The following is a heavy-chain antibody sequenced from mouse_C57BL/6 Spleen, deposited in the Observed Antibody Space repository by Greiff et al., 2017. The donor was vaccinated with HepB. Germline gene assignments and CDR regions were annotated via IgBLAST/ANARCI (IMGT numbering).Heavy chain of an antibody. CDR2: IDPSDSET. Sequence: VQLQQSGAELVRPGSSVKLSCKASGYTFTSYWMHWVKQRPIQGLEWIGNIDPSDSETHYNQKFKDKATLTVDKSSSTAYMQLSSLTSEDSAVYYCARDSNYVGWYFDVWGTGTTVTVSS. J-gene: IGHJ1*03. CDR3: ARDSNYVGWYFDV. V-gene: IGHV1-52*01. CDR1: GYTFTSYW. D-gene: IGHD2-5*01.